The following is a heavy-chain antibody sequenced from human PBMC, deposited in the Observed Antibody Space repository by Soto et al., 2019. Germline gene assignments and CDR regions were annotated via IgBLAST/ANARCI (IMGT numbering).Heavy chain of an antibody. CDR2: ISGYNGDI. Sequence: VHLVQSGGEVKKPGASVKVSCKASGYTFNRHGITWVRQAPGQGLKWMGWISGYNGDINYEQKFQGRVTLSSYTLTSTVYLELMSLRFDDTAVYYCARVRIVGARAIDFWGQGTLVTVSS. CDR1: GYTFNRHG. J-gene: IGHJ4*02. D-gene: IGHD1-26*01. CDR3: ARVRIVGARAIDF. V-gene: IGHV1-18*04.